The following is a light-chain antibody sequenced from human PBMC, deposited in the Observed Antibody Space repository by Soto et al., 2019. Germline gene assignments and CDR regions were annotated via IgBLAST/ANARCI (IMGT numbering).Light chain of an antibody. Sequence: DIQMTQSPSSLSASVGDRVTITCRASQGIRHDLGWYQQRPGKAPKRLIYSASSLQSGVPSRFSGSASATEFTFTISSLQPQDFATYYSHQNNSYPVTFGQGTKVDI. CDR2: SAS. J-gene: IGKJ1*01. CDR1: QGIRHD. V-gene: IGKV1-17*01. CDR3: HQNNSYPVT.